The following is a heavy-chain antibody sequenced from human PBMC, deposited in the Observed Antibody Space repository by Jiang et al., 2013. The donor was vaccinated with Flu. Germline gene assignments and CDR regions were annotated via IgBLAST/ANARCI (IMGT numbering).Heavy chain of an antibody. CDR3: ARDEGDTINMIVVAGAFDI. J-gene: IGHJ3*02. CDR2: IYYRGST. V-gene: IGHV4-39*07. Sequence: WIRQPPGKGLEWIGSIYYRGSTYYNPSLKSRVTISVDMSKNQFSLRLSSVTAADTAVYYCARDEGDTINMIVVAGAFDIWGQGTMVTVSS. D-gene: IGHD3-22*01.